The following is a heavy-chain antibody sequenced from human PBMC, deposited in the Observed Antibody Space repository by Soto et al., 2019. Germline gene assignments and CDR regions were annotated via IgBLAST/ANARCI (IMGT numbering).Heavy chain of an antibody. D-gene: IGHD2-15*01. CDR3: ARGRCSGGSCYFAGAIDY. CDR2: INHSGST. CDR1: GGSFSGYY. J-gene: IGHJ4*02. V-gene: IGHV4-34*01. Sequence: SEPLSLTCAVYGGSFSGYYWSWIRQPPGKGLEWIGEINHSGSTNYNPSLKSRVTISVDTSRNQFSLKLSSVTAADTAVYYCARGRCSGGSCYFAGAIDYWGQGTLVTVSS.